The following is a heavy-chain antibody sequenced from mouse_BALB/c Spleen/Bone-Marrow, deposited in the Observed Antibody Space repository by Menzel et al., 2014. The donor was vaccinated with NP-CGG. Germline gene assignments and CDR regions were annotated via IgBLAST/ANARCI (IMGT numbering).Heavy chain of an antibody. V-gene: IGHV5-17*02. CDR1: GITFRNXG. J-gene: IGHJ4*01. CDR2: ISSGSSTI. Sequence: EVKLEESGGGLVQPGGSRKLSCAASGITFRNXGMHWVRQAPEKGLEWVAYISSGSSTIYYADTLKGRFTISRDNPRNTLFLQMTSLRSEDTAMYYCARIGRARGYAMDYWGQGTSVTVSS. D-gene: IGHD3-3*01. CDR3: ARIGRARGYAMDY.